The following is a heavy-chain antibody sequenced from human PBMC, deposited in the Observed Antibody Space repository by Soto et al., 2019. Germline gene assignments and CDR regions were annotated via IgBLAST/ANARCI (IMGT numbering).Heavy chain of an antibody. V-gene: IGHV3-48*04. Sequence: GGSLRLSRAASGFTFSSYSMNWVRQAPGKGLEWVSYISSSSSTIYYADSVKGRFTISRDNAKNSLYLQMNSLRAEDTAVYYCARGPGESPRPYWYFDLWGRGTLVTVSS. CDR2: ISSSSSTI. D-gene: IGHD7-27*01. CDR3: ARGPGESPRPYWYFDL. J-gene: IGHJ2*01. CDR1: GFTFSSYS.